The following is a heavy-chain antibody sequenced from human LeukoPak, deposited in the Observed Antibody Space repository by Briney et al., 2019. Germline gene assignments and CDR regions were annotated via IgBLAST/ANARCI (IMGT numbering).Heavy chain of an antibody. CDR2: IWYDGSNK. V-gene: IGHV3-33*01. CDR3: ARDQRPQQLVRAISYYYGMDV. J-gene: IGHJ6*02. CDR1: GFTFSSYG. D-gene: IGHD6-13*01. Sequence: PGRSLRLSCAASGFTFSSYGVHWVRQAPGKGLEWVAVIWYDGSNKYYADSVKGRFTISRDNSKNTLYLQMNSLRAEDTAVYYCARDQRPQQLVRAISYYYGMDVWGQGTTVTVSS.